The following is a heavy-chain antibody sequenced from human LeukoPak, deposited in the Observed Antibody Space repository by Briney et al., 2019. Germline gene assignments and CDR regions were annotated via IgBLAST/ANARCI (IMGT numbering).Heavy chain of an antibody. CDR2: INHSGIT. Sequence: SETLSLTCAVYGGSFSGYFWSWIRQPPGKGLEWIGEINHSGITKYHPSLKTRVTISVDTSRRQYSLSLGSVTAADTAVYYCARGVMYCSSTSCYTWFDPWGQGTLVTVSS. J-gene: IGHJ5*02. D-gene: IGHD2-2*02. CDR3: ARGVMYCSSTSCYTWFDP. CDR1: GGSFSGYF. V-gene: IGHV4-34*01.